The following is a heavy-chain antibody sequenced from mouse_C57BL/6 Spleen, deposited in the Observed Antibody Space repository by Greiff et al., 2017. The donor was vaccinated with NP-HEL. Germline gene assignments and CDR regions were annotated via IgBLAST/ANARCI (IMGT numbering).Heavy chain of an antibody. CDR1: GYTFTSYW. D-gene: IGHD1-1*02. Sequence: QVQLKQPGAELVKPGASVKMSCKASGYTFTSYWITWVKQRPGQGLEWIGDIYPGSGSTNYNEKFKSKATLTVDTSSSTAYMQLSSLTSEDSAVYYCARTGNMDAMDYWGQGTSVTVSS. J-gene: IGHJ4*01. CDR2: IYPGSGST. CDR3: ARTGNMDAMDY. V-gene: IGHV1-55*01.